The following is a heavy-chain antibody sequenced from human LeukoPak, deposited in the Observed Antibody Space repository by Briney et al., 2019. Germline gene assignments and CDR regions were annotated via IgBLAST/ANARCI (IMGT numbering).Heavy chain of an antibody. CDR2: IDPSDSYS. V-gene: IGHV5-10-1*01. Sequence: GESLKISCKGSGYNFINHWITWVRQVPGKGLEWMARIDPSDSYSNYSPSFQGHVTISADKSTNTAYLQWTTLRASGTAMYYCARPSRGGYLDLWGRGTLVTVSS. CDR1: GYNFINHW. CDR3: ARPSRGGYLDL. D-gene: IGHD3-16*01. J-gene: IGHJ2*01.